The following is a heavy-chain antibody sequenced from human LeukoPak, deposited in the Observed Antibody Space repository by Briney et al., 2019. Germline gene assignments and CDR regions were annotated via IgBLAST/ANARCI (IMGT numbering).Heavy chain of an antibody. V-gene: IGHV4-59*12. CDR1: GGSISSYY. CDR3: AKSNGYGLVDI. J-gene: IGHJ3*02. CDR2: IHHSGST. D-gene: IGHD3-10*01. Sequence: SETLSLTCTVSGGSISSYYWSWIRQPPGKGLEWIGSIHHSGSTNYNPSLKSRVTISLDTSRNQFSLKLTSVTAADTAVYYCAKSNGYGLVDIWGQGTMVTVSS.